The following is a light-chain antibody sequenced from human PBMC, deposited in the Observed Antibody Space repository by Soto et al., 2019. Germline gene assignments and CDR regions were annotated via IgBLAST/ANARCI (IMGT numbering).Light chain of an antibody. V-gene: IGKV1-5*01. CDR3: QQYIRYPYT. CDR1: QSLDKW. CDR2: DAS. J-gene: IGKJ2*01. Sequence: DIQMTQSPSTLSASVGDRVSISCRASQSLDKWLAWYQQKPGEAPKLLVSDASNLESGVSSRFTGSGSGTEFTLTISSLQPDDFATYYCQQYIRYPYTFGQGTKLEIK.